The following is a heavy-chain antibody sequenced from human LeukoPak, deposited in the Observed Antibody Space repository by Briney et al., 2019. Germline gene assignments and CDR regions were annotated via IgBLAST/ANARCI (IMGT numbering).Heavy chain of an antibody. D-gene: IGHD3-10*01. J-gene: IGHJ4*02. CDR3: ARGRLLWFGEVLD. CDR2: ISSSSSYI. CDR1: GFTFSSYS. Sequence: GGSLRLSCAASGFTFSSYSMNWVRQAPGKGLEWVSSISSSSSYIYYADSVKGRFTISRDNAKNSLYLQMNSLRAGDTAVYYCARGRLLWFGEVLDWGQGTLVTVSS. V-gene: IGHV3-21*01.